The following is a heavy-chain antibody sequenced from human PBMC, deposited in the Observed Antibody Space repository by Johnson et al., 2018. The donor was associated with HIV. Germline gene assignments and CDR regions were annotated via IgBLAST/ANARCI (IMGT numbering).Heavy chain of an antibody. D-gene: IGHD6-13*01. CDR1: GFTFSSYG. CDR2: ISYDGSNK. J-gene: IGHJ3*02. V-gene: IGHV3-30*19. Sequence: QVQLVESGGGVVQPGRSLRLSCAASGFTFSSYGMHWVRQAPGKGLEWVAVISYDGSNKYYADSVKGRFTISRDNSKNTLYLQMNSLRAEDTAVYYCARELGYSSSNDAFDIWGEGTMVTVS. CDR3: ARELGYSSSNDAFDI.